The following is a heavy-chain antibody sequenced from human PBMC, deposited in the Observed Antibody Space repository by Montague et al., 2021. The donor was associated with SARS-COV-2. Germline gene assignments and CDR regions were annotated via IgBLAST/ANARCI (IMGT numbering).Heavy chain of an antibody. CDR2: IFHSGIT. J-gene: IGHJ5*02. V-gene: IGHV4-59*13. Sequence: SETLSLTCSVSGGSISSYYWCWIRQPPGKGLEWIGYIFHSGITDYNPSLKSRVTISVDMSKNQFSLQLNSVTAADSAVYYCARTEYNWNDWFDPWGQGTLVTVSS. D-gene: IGHD1-20*01. CDR3: ARTEYNWNDWFDP. CDR1: GGSISSYY.